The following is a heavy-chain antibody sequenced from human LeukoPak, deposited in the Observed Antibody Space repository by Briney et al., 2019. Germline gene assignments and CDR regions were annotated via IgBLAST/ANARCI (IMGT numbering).Heavy chain of an antibody. D-gene: IGHD3-3*01. Sequence: GGSLQISCQGSGGTFAIYWIGWVRQLPGKGLEGMGIIYPGDSDTKYSPSFQGQVTMSDDKYINTAYLQWDSLKASDTAMYYCARLSTRLLDHWGQGTRVTVSS. CDR2: IYPGDSDT. J-gene: IGHJ4*02. CDR3: ARLSTRLLDH. CDR1: GGTFAIYW. V-gene: IGHV5-51*01.